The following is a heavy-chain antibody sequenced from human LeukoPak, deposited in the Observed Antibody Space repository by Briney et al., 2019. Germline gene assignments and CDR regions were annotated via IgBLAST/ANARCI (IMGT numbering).Heavy chain of an antibody. CDR2: ITNSGSDI. J-gene: IGHJ4*02. V-gene: IGHV3-11*01. Sequence: GGSLRLSCAVSGFTFSDFHMSWLRQAPGKGLEWISYITNSGSDIEYADSVKGRFTISWDNAKKSLYLEMNTLRAEDTAIYYCACPYRSRFDYWGQGTLVTVSS. D-gene: IGHD6-13*01. CDR1: GFTFSDFH. CDR3: ACPYRSRFDY.